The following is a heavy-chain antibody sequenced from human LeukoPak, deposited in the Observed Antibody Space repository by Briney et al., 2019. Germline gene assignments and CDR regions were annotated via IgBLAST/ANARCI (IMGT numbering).Heavy chain of an antibody. CDR3: ARGRVSSSTWYRTYYYYFYMDV. CDR2: IDHTGIT. D-gene: IGHD6-13*01. CDR1: DDSITIYY. V-gene: IGHV4-59*01. Sequence: PSETLSLTCTVSDDSITIYYWTWIRQPPGKGLEWIGYIDHTGITNYNPSLNSRVTISRDTSKNHFSLELSSATAADTAVYFCARGRVSSSTWYRTYYYYFYMDVWGKGTTVTVSS. J-gene: IGHJ6*03.